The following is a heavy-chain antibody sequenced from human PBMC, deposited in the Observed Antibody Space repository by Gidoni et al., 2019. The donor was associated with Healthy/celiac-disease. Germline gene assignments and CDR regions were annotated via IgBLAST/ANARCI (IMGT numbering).Heavy chain of an antibody. V-gene: IGHV2-70*15. CDR1: GFSLSTSGMC. J-gene: IGHJ6*03. CDR3: ARIVTGGLGNWNYVADYYYYMDV. D-gene: IGHD1-7*01. CDR2: IDWDDDK. Sequence: QVTLRESGPALVKPTQTLTLTCTFSGFSLSTSGMCVSWFRQPPGKALEWRARIDWDDDKYYGTSLKTRLTISKDTSKNQVVLTMTNMDPVDTATYYCARIVTGGLGNWNYVADYYYYMDVWGEGTTVTVSS.